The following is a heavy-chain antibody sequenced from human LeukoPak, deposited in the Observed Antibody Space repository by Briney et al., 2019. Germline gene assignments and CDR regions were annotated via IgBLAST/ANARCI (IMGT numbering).Heavy chain of an antibody. V-gene: IGHV4-59*01. CDR3: ARGDYDFWSGYFDAFDI. CDR2: IYYSGST. D-gene: IGHD3-3*01. J-gene: IGHJ3*02. CDR1: GGSISSYY. Sequence: SETLSLTCTVYGGSISSYYWSWIRQPPGKGLEWIGYIYYSGSTNYNPSLKSRVTISVDTSKNQFSLKLSSVTAADTAVYYCARGDYDFWSGYFDAFDIWGQGTMVTVSS.